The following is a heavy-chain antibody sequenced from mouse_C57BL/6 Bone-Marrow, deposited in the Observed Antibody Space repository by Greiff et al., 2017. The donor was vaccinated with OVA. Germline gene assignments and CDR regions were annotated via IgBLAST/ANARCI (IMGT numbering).Heavy chain of an antibody. CDR2: IDPSDSYT. D-gene: IGHD6-1*01. V-gene: IGHV1-69*01. CDR1: GYTFTSYW. Sequence: QVQLLQPGAEFVMPGASVKLSCKASGYTFTSYWMHWVRQRPGQGLEWIGEIDPSDSYTNYTHKFKGKFTLSVDKSSSTAYMQLSSLTSEDSAVYYCEREPLDFDYCGQGTTLTVTA. J-gene: IGHJ2*01. CDR3: EREPLDFDY.